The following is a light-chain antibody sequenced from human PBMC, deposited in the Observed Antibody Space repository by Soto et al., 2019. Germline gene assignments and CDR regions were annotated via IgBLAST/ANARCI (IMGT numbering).Light chain of an antibody. CDR1: SSNIGSNY. Sequence: QSVLTQPPSASGTPGQRVTISCSGSSSNIGSNYVYWYQQLPGTAPKLLIYSNNQRPSGVPDRFSGSKSGTSASLAISGLRSEDEADYYCAAWDDSLGGYVFGNGTKLTVL. J-gene: IGLJ1*01. V-gene: IGLV1-47*02. CDR2: SNN. CDR3: AAWDDSLGGYV.